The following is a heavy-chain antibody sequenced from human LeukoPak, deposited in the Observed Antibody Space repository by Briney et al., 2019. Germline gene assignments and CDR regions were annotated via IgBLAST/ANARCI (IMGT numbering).Heavy chain of an antibody. Sequence: ASVKVSCKASGYTFTSYGISWVRQAPGQGLEWMGWISAYNGNTNYAQKLQGRVTMTTDTSTSTAYMELRSLRSDDTAVYYCARVIDCSGGSCPFDYWGQGTLVTVSS. J-gene: IGHJ4*02. CDR2: ISAYNGNT. D-gene: IGHD2-15*01. CDR3: ARVIDCSGGSCPFDY. CDR1: GYTFTSYG. V-gene: IGHV1-18*01.